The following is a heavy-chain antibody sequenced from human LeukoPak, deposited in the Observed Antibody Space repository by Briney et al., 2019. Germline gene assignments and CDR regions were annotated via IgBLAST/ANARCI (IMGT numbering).Heavy chain of an antibody. D-gene: IGHD6-19*01. CDR1: GGSISSYY. V-gene: IGHV4-59*01. Sequence: PSETLSLTCTVSGGSISSYYWSWIRQPPGKGLEWIGYIYYSGSTYYNPSLKSRVTISVDTSKNQFSLKLSSVTAADTAVYYCARVLWRESGWYPLDYWGQGTLVTVSS. CDR2: IYYSGST. CDR3: ARVLWRESGWYPLDY. J-gene: IGHJ4*02.